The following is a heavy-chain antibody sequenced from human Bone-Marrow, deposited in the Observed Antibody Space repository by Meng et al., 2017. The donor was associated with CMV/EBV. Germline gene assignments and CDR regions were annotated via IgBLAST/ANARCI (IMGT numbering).Heavy chain of an antibody. J-gene: IGHJ3*02. CDR3: ARDPWEYSYGHHDAFDI. CDR2: IYYSGST. D-gene: IGHD5-18*01. Sequence: SGSSGSYYWSWIRQPPGKGLEWIGYIYYSGSTNYNPSLKSRVTISVDTSKNQFSLKLSSVTAADTAVYYCARDPWEYSYGHHDAFDIWGQGTMVTVSS. V-gene: IGHV4-61*01. CDR1: SGSSGSYY.